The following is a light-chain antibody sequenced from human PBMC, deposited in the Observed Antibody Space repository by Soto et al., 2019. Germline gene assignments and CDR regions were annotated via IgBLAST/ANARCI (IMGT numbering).Light chain of an antibody. Sequence: EIVLTQSPATLSLSPGERATLSCRASQSVSSYLAWYQQKPGQAPRLLIYDASNRATGIPPRFSGSGSGTDFTLTISSREPEDVSVYYCQQRSNWPPITFGQGTRLEIK. CDR2: DAS. CDR3: QQRSNWPPIT. J-gene: IGKJ5*01. V-gene: IGKV3-11*01. CDR1: QSVSSY.